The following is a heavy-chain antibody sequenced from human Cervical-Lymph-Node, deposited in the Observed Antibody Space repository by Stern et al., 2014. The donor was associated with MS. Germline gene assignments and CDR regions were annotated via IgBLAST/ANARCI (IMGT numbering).Heavy chain of an antibody. CDR3: TARGYFFDNSGYYSFDY. D-gene: IGHD3-22*01. CDR1: GFTFNSAW. CDR2: IKGKSDGGTA. Sequence: EMQLVESGGGLVKPGGSLRLSCAASGFTFNSAWMNWVRQAPGKGLEWVGRIKGKSDGGTADYSAPVQGRFTISRDDSKTTLYLQMDSLNTEDTAVYYCTARGYFFDNSGYYSFDYWGQGTLVTVSS. J-gene: IGHJ4*02. V-gene: IGHV3-15*01.